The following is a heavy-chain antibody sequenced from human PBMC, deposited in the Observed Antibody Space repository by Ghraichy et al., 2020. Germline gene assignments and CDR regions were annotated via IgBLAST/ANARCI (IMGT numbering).Heavy chain of an antibody. CDR1: GGSISTYY. Sequence: SETLSLTCTVSGGSISTYYWSWIRQSPGKGLEWIGYIHYTGSTNYNPSLKSRVTISVDTSKNLFSLKLSSVTAADTAVYYCARDQGGGHSGYDYWLDPWGQGTLVTVSS. D-gene: IGHD5-12*01. CDR3: ARDQGGGHSGYDYWLDP. J-gene: IGHJ5*02. V-gene: IGHV4-59*01. CDR2: IHYTGST.